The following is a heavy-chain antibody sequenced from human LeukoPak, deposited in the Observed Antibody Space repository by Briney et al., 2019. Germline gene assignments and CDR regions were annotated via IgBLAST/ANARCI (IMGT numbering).Heavy chain of an antibody. CDR2: INPNSGGT. Sequence: GASVKVSCKTSGYTFTGYYMHWVRQAPGQGLEWMGWINPNSGGTNYAQKFQGRVTMTRDTSISTAYMELSRLRSDDTAVYYCARGGITIVRGVPEGAFDYWARGTLVTVSS. D-gene: IGHD3-10*01. CDR1: GYTFTGYY. J-gene: IGHJ4*02. V-gene: IGHV1-2*02. CDR3: ARGGITIVRGVPEGAFDY.